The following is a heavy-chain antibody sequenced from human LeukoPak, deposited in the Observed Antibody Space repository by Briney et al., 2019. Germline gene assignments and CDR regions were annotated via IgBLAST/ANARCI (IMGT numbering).Heavy chain of an antibody. D-gene: IGHD3-10*01. Sequence: TSETLSLTCTVSGGPISGGGYYWSWIRQHQGKGREWIGYIYYSGSTYYNPSLKSRVTISVGTSKNQFSLKLSSVTVADTAVYYCARAPYGSGNTLFDYWGQGTLVTVSS. CDR2: IYYSGST. CDR3: ARAPYGSGNTLFDY. J-gene: IGHJ4*02. CDR1: GGPISGGGYY. V-gene: IGHV4-31*03.